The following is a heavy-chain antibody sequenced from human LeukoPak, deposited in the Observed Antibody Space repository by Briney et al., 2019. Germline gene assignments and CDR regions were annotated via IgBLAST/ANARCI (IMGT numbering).Heavy chain of an antibody. V-gene: IGHV3-66*01. CDR1: GFTVSSNY. CDR2: IYSGGST. D-gene: IGHD3-22*01. CDR3: ARETTNNYYDSSGYYGY. J-gene: IGHJ4*02. Sequence: GGSLRLSCAASGFTVSSNYMSWVRQAPGKGLEWVSVIYSGGSTYYADSVKGRFTISRDNSKNTLYLQMNSLRAEDTAVYYCARETTNNYYDSSGYYGYWGQGTLVTVSS.